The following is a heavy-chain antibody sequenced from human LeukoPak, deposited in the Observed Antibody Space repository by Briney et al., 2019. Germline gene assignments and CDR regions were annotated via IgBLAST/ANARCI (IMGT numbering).Heavy chain of an antibody. V-gene: IGHV3-53*01. Sequence: GGSLRLSCAASGFTVSSNYMSWVRQAPGKGLEWVSVIYSGGSTYYADSVKGRFTISRHNSKNTLYLQMHSLRAEDTAVYYCASRDVEAAVPPKYWGQGTLVTVSS. CDR2: IYSGGST. CDR1: GFTVSSNY. J-gene: IGHJ4*02. CDR3: ASRDVEAAVPPKY. D-gene: IGHD6-13*01.